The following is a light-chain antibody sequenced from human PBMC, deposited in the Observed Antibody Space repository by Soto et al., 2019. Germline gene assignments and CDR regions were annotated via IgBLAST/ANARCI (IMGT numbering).Light chain of an antibody. J-gene: IGKJ5*01. CDR2: GAS. V-gene: IGKV3D-20*02. Sequence: VLTHSPGTVSLSTRERATLSFSASQSVAANYLAWYQQKRGQAPRLLIYGASSRATGIPDRFSGSGSGTDFTLTISRLEPEDFSVYYCHQRSNWPITFGQGTRLEIK. CDR1: QSVAANY. CDR3: HQRSNWPIT.